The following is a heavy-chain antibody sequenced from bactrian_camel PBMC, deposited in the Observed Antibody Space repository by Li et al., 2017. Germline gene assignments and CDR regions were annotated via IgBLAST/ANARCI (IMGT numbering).Heavy chain of an antibody. CDR3: AADWSSAGGYCAYQSHFES. J-gene: IGHJ6*01. D-gene: IGHD2*01. CDR2: IYKSYSTT. V-gene: IGHV3S54*01. CDR1: PDDYSTVF. Sequence: HVQLVESGGDSVQPGGSLRLSCARSPDDYSTVFMGWFRQAPGKEREGVAVIYKSYSTTYYHDSVKGRFTISKDTAANILYLQMDSLESEDTAMYYCAADWSSAGGYCAYQSHFESWGQGTQVTVS.